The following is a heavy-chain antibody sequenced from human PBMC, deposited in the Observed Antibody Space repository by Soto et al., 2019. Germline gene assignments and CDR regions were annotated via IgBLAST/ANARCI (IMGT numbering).Heavy chain of an antibody. V-gene: IGHV3-74*01. CDR2: INSDGSST. J-gene: IGHJ5*01. CDR3: TRDPAHSGWFDX. CDR1: GFTFSSYW. D-gene: IGHD6-19*01. Sequence: GALRLSWAASGFTFSSYWMHWVRQAPGKGMVWVYRINSDGSSTSYSDSVRGRFTISRDNAKNKLYLQMNSLRGEDTAVYYCTRDPAHSGWFDXWGQGTLVTVSX.